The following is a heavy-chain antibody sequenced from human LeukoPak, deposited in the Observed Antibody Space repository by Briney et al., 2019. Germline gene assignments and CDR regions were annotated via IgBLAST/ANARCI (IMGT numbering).Heavy chain of an antibody. CDR3: AREGDYGDPPGY. CDR2: ISAYNGNT. Sequence: ASMKVSCKASGYTFTSYGISWVRQAPGQGLEWMGWISAYNGNTNYAQKLQGRVTMTTDTSTSAAYMELRSLRSDDTAVYYCAREGDYGDPPGYWGQGTLATVSS. J-gene: IGHJ4*02. CDR1: GYTFTSYG. V-gene: IGHV1-18*01. D-gene: IGHD4-17*01.